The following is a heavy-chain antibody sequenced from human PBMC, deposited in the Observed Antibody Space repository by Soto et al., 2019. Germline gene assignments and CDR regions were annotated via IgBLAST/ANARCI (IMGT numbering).Heavy chain of an antibody. J-gene: IGHJ5*02. CDR2: IYYSGST. D-gene: IGHD3-22*01. CDR3: ARAWDRSGLLPRRFDP. Sequence: LSLTCTVSGGSISSYYWSWIRQPPGKGLEWIGYIYYSGSTNYNPSLKSRVTISVDTSKNQFSLKLSSVTAADTAVYYCARAWDRSGLLPRRFDPWGQGTMVTVSS. V-gene: IGHV4-59*01. CDR1: GGSISSYY.